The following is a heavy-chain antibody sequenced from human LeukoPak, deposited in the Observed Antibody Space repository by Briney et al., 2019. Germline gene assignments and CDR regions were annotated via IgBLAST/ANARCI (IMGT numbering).Heavy chain of an antibody. CDR2: ISSSSSYI. D-gene: IGHD4-17*01. CDR1: GFTFSSYS. CDR3: AREASLDDYGDYVFDY. V-gene: IGHV3-21*01. J-gene: IGHJ4*02. Sequence: GGSLRLSCAASGFTFSSYSMNWVRQAPGKGLEWVSSISSSSSYIYYADSVKGRFTISRDNAKNSLYLQMNSLRAEGTAVYYCAREASLDDYGDYVFDYWGQGTLVTVSS.